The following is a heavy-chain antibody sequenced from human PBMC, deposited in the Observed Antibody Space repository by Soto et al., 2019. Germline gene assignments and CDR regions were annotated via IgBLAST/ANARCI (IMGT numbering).Heavy chain of an antibody. CDR3: AKGGRQWLVTSDFNY. J-gene: IGHJ4*02. CDR2: INSDGSST. Sequence: GSLRLSCAASGFTFSSYWMHWVRQAPGKGLVWVSRINSDGSSTSYADSVKGRFTISRDSSKNTVSLEMTSLRAEDTAVYYCAKGGRQWLVTSDFNYWGQGALVTVSS. CDR1: GFTFSSYW. V-gene: IGHV3-74*01. D-gene: IGHD6-19*01.